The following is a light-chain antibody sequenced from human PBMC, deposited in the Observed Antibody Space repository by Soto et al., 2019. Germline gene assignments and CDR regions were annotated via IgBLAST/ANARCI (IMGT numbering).Light chain of an antibody. J-gene: IGLJ1*01. Sequence: SGRTQPASVSGSAGQSIAMSCTGTSSDVGGYNYVSWYQQHPGKAPKLMIYEVSNRPSGVSNRFSGSKSGNTASLTISGLQAEDEADYYCSSYTSSSTTYVFGTGTKVTVL. V-gene: IGLV2-14*01. CDR3: SSYTSSSTTYV. CDR1: SSDVGGYNY. CDR2: EVS.